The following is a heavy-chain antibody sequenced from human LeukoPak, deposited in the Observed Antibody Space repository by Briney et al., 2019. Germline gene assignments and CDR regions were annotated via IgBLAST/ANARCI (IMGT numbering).Heavy chain of an antibody. CDR3: ARDSIAARLSYYYYYGMDV. Sequence: GGSLRLSCAASGFTFSSYSMSWVRQAPGKGLEWVSAIDSTGAYTWYADSVKGRFTISKDSSKTILYLQMNSLRAEDAAVYFCARDSIAARLSYYYYYGMDVWGQGTTVTVSS. D-gene: IGHD6-6*01. V-gene: IGHV3-23*01. CDR2: IDSTGAYT. CDR1: GFTFSSYS. J-gene: IGHJ6*02.